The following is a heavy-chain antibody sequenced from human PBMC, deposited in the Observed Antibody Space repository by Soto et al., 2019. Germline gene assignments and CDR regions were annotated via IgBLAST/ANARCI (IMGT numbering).Heavy chain of an antibody. CDR1: GYTFTGYY. Sequence: GASVKVSCKASGYTFTGYYMHWVRQAPGQGLEWMGWINPNSGGTNYAQKFQGRVTMTRDTSISTAYMELSRLRSDDTAVYYCAREPSITMVRADRREGNWFDPWGQGTLVTVSS. J-gene: IGHJ5*02. CDR2: INPNSGGT. V-gene: IGHV1-2*02. D-gene: IGHD3-10*01. CDR3: AREPSITMVRADRREGNWFDP.